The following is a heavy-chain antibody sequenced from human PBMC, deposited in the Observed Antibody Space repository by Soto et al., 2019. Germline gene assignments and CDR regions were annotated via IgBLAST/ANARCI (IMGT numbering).Heavy chain of an antibody. D-gene: IGHD2-2*01. CDR1: GGSISSSSSS. J-gene: IGHJ6*03. V-gene: IGHV4-39*01. CDR3: ARTYVTDVVVVPASKDYMDV. Sequence: QLQLQESGPGLVKPSETLSLTCTVSGGSISSSSSSWGWIRQPPGKGLEWLGIISYSGSTYYSPSLTSRVTISVDASKNLFSLKLSSVTAADTAVYYCARTYVTDVVVVPASKDYMDVWGKGTTVTVSS. CDR2: ISYSGST.